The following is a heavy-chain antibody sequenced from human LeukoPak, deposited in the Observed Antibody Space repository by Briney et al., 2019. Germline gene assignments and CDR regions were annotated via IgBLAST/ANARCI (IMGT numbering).Heavy chain of an antibody. Sequence: SVKVSCKASGGTFSSYAISWVRQAPGQGLEWMGGIIPIFGTANYAQKFQGRVTITADESTSTAYMELSSLRSEDTAVYYCARQRQYDFWSGYPDYWGQGTLVTVSS. D-gene: IGHD3-3*01. CDR3: ARQRQYDFWSGYPDY. CDR1: GGTFSSYA. J-gene: IGHJ4*02. V-gene: IGHV1-69*13. CDR2: IIPIFGTA.